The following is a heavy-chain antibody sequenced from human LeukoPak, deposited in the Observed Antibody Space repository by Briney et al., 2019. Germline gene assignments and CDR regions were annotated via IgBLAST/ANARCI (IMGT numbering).Heavy chain of an antibody. V-gene: IGHV1-69*13. Sequence: ASVKVSCKASGYTFTSYGISWVRQAPGQGLEWMGGIIPIFGTANYAQKFQGRVTITADESTSTAYMELSSLRSEDTAVYYCARVSTPYCSSTSCSEVSFDYWGQGTLVTVSS. D-gene: IGHD2-2*01. J-gene: IGHJ4*02. CDR3: ARVSTPYCSSTSCSEVSFDY. CDR1: GYTFTSYG. CDR2: IIPIFGTA.